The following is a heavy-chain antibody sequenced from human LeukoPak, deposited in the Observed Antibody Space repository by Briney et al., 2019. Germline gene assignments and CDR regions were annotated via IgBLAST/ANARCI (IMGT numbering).Heavy chain of an antibody. Sequence: ASVKVSCKASGYTFTGYYMHWVRQAPGQGLEWMGWINPNTGGPNYAQKFQGRVTMNRDTSISTAYMELSRLGSDDPPVYYCASEGSGSSPDFDYWGQRTPVTVSS. V-gene: IGHV1-2*02. CDR2: INPNTGGP. J-gene: IGHJ4*02. D-gene: IGHD1-26*01. CDR1: GYTFTGYY. CDR3: ASEGSGSSPDFDY.